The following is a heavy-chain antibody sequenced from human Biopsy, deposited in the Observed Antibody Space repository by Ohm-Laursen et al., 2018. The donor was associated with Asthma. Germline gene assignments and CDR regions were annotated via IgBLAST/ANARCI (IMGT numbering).Heavy chain of an antibody. V-gene: IGHV1-2*04. CDR3: ARAPYSDAIDS. J-gene: IGHJ4*02. CDR1: GFPFTAYY. CDR2: ISLHTGDA. Sequence: ASVKVSCKPSGFPFTAYYIHCVRQAPGQGLEWMGWISLHTGDANLAQKFRGWVTMTRDTSISTAYLVLSGLKSHDTAVYYCARAPYSDAIDSWGQGTLVAVSS. D-gene: IGHD1-26*01.